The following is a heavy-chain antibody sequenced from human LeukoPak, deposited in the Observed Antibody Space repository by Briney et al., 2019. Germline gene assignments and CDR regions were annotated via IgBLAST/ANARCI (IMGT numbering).Heavy chain of an antibody. D-gene: IGHD6-19*01. V-gene: IGHV3-11*06. J-gene: IGHJ4*02. CDR3: ARGGSGSPFDY. CDR2: ISSSSSFI. Sequence: GGSLRLSCAASGFTFRDYYMSWIRQAPGKGLEWVSYISSSSSFIYYADSVKGRFTISRDNAKNSVSLQVNSLRVEDTAVYYCARGGSGSPFDYWGQGTLITVSS. CDR1: GFTFRDYY.